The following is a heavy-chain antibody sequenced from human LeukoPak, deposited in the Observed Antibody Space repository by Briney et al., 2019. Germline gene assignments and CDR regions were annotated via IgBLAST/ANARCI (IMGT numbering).Heavy chain of an antibody. D-gene: IGHD6-19*01. V-gene: IGHV3-23*01. CDR1: LFTFSTYA. J-gene: IGHJ4*02. Sequence: GGSLRLSCVLSLFTFSTYAMSWVRQAPGEGRDWGSGIGGSGYGIFYADSAKGRFTISRDNSKNTLYLQMNSLRAEDTAVYYCTKGQLAVAGTLDYWGQGTLVTVSS. CDR2: IGGSGYGI. CDR3: TKGQLAVAGTLDY.